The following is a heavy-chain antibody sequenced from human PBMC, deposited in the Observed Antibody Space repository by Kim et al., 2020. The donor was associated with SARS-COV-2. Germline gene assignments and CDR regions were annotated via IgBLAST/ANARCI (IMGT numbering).Heavy chain of an antibody. CDR3: ARDKATELGTTGTTEAYYYYGMDV. CDR1: GFTFSSYS. Sequence: GGSLRLSCAASGFTFSSYSMNWVRQAPGKGLEWVSSISSSSSYIYYADSVKGRFTISRDNAKNSLYLQMNSLRAEDTAVYYCARDKATELGTTGTTEAYYYYGMDVWGQGTTVTVSS. D-gene: IGHD1-1*01. CDR2: ISSSSSYI. V-gene: IGHV3-21*01. J-gene: IGHJ6*02.